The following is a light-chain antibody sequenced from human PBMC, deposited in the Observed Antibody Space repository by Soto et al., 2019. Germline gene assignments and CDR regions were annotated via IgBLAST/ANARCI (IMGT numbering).Light chain of an antibody. Sequence: DIQMTQSPSTLSASVGDRVTITCRASQSISSWLAWYQQKPGKAPKLLIYDASSLESGVPSRFSGSGSGTEFSLTISSLQPDDFATYYCQQYNSYSATFGQGSK. CDR2: DAS. J-gene: IGKJ1*01. CDR1: QSISSW. V-gene: IGKV1-5*01. CDR3: QQYNSYSAT.